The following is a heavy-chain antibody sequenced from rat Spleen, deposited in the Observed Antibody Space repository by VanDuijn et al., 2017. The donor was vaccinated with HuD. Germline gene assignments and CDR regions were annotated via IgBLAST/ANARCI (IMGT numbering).Heavy chain of an antibody. Sequence: EVQLVESGGGLVQPGRSMKLSCAASGFTFSSFPMAWVRQAPTKGLEWVATISTSGGSTYYRDSVKGRFTISRDNAKSTLYLQMDSLRSEDTATYYCARGAGVDYWGQGVMVTVSS. V-gene: IGHV5-46*01. CDR2: ISTSGGST. D-gene: IGHD5-1*01. CDR1: GFTFSSFP. J-gene: IGHJ2*01. CDR3: ARGAGVDY.